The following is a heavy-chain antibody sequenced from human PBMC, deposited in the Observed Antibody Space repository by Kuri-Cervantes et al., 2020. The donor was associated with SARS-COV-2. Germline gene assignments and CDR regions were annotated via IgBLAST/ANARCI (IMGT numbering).Heavy chain of an antibody. J-gene: IGHJ6*03. CDR2: ISSSSSQR. D-gene: IGHD2-2*01. CDR3: AREGYCSSTSSSRGYYYYYMDV. Sequence: GGSLRLSCAASGFTFSTYSMTWVRQAPGKGLEWVSSISSSSSQRYYVDSVKGRFTISRDNAKNSLYLQMNSLRAEDTAVYYCAREGYCSSTSSSRGYYYYYMDVWGKGTTVTVSS. V-gene: IGHV3-21*01. CDR1: GFTFSTYS.